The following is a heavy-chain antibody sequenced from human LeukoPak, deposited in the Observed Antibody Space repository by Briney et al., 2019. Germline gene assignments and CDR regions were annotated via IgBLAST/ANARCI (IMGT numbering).Heavy chain of an antibody. CDR1: GYTFTGYY. D-gene: IGHD4-17*01. CDR2: INPNSGGA. CDR3: ARARGYGDYGGGYYGMDV. J-gene: IGHJ6*02. V-gene: IGHV1-2*02. Sequence: GASVKVSCKASGYTFTGYYMHWVRQAPGQGLEWMGWINPNSGGANYAQKFQGRVTMTRDTSISTAYMELSRLRSDDTAVYYCARARGYGDYGGGYYGMDVWGQGTTVTVSS.